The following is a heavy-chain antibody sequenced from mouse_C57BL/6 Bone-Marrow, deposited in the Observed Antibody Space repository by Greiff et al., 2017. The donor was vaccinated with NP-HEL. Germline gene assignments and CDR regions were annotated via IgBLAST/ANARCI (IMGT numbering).Heavy chain of an antibody. Sequence: EVKLMESGGGLVQPGGSLKLSCAASGFTFSDYYMYWVRQTPEKRLEWVAYISNGGGSTYYPDTVKGRFTISRDNAKNTLYLQMSRLKSEDTAMYYCARHYYGSSPYYAMDYWGQGTSVTVSS. CDR1: GFTFSDYY. J-gene: IGHJ4*01. CDR3: ARHYYGSSPYYAMDY. CDR2: ISNGGGST. D-gene: IGHD1-1*01. V-gene: IGHV5-12*01.